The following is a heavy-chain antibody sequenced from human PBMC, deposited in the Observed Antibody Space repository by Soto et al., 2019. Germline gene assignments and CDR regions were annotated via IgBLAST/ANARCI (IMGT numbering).Heavy chain of an antibody. V-gene: IGHV1-58*01. CDR1: GFTFSSSA. Sequence: GASVKVSCKTSGFTFSSSAVHWVRQARGHRLQWIGWIDVGSANANYAQKFQGRVTLTEDTSTDTAYMELSSLRSEDTAVYFCATSVVTMRQEFDYWGQGTLVTVSS. CDR2: IDVGSANA. J-gene: IGHJ4*02. CDR3: ATSVVTMRQEFDY. D-gene: IGHD2-21*02.